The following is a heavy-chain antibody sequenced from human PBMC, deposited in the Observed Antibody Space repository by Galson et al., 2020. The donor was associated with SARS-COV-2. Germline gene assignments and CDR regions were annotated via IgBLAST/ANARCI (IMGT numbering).Heavy chain of an antibody. CDR2: ISWNSGSI. CDR1: GFTFDDYA. J-gene: IGHJ6*02. V-gene: IGHV3-9*01. CDR3: AKDGIVITPPGETHKVSYYGLDV. D-gene: IGHD2-2*01. Sequence: SCAASGFTFDDYAMHWVRHAPGKDLEWVSGISWNSGSIGYADPVKGRFTISRDNAKNSLYLQMNSLRAEDTSLYYCAKDGIVITPPGETHKVSYYGLDVWGQGTTVTVSS.